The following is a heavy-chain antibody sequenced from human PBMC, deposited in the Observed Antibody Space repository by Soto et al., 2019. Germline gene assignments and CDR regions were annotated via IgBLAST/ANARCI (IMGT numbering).Heavy chain of an antibody. Sequence: QVQLVESGGGVVQPGRSLRLSCAASGFTFSNYIMHWVRQAPGKGLEWVAIILHDGNNKYYADSVKGRFTISRDNSKNTLYLQMNSLRTEDTAIYYCARDDEGGSYCDLGYWGHGTPVTVSS. CDR3: ARDDEGGSYCDLGY. V-gene: IGHV3-30-3*01. D-gene: IGHD3-10*01. CDR1: GFTFSNYI. CDR2: ILHDGNNK. J-gene: IGHJ4*01.